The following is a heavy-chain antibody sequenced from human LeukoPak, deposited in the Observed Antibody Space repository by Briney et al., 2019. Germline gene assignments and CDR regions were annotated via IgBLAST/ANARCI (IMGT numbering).Heavy chain of an antibody. V-gene: IGHV4-34*01. Sequence: PSETLSLTCAVYGGSFNIYYWSWIRQSPEKGLEWIGEMNDGGTINYNPSLLSRVTISLDRSKNQFSLKLTSVTTADTAVYYCARRWNYGRNYYIDVWGNGATVSVS. CDR1: GGSFNIYY. J-gene: IGHJ6*03. CDR3: ARRWNYGRNYYIDV. CDR2: MNDGGTI. D-gene: IGHD1-7*01.